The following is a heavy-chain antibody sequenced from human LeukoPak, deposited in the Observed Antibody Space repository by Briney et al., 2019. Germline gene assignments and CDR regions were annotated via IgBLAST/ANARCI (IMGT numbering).Heavy chain of an antibody. D-gene: IGHD6-13*01. Sequence: SETLSLTCTVSGGFISRYYWSCIRQPPGKGLEWIGYIDFSGSANYNPSLKSRVTISVDTSKNQFFLKLSSVTAADTAVYYCARHGGSWTFDSWGQGTLVTVSS. V-gene: IGHV4-59*08. CDR1: GGFISRYY. J-gene: IGHJ4*02. CDR3: ARHGGSWTFDS. CDR2: IDFSGSA.